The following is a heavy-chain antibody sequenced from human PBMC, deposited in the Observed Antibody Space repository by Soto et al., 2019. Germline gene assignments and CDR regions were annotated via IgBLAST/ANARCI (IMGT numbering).Heavy chain of an antibody. J-gene: IGHJ5*01. CDR2: INHSGST. CDR1: GGSFSGYY. V-gene: IGHV4-34*01. D-gene: IGHD3-3*01. CDR3: ARPPYYYFGSGYYRLPKWFEP. Sequence: KPSETLSLTCAVYGGSFSGYYWSWIRQPPGKGLEWIGEINHSGSTNYNPSLKSRVTISVDTSKNQFSLKLSSVTAADTAVYYCARPPYYYFGSGYYRLPKWFEPWGQGTLVTVSS.